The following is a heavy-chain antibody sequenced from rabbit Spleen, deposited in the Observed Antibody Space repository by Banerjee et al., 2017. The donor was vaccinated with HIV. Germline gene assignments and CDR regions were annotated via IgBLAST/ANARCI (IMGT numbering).Heavy chain of an antibody. D-gene: IGHD8-1*01. CDR1: GFSFSDRDV. Sequence: QEQLEESGGGLVKPEGSLTLTCKASGFSFSDRDVMCWVRQAPGKGLEWIACINTATGKAVYASWAKGRFTISTTSSTTVTLQITSLTAADTATYFCARDGAGGSYFALWGPGTLVTVS. J-gene: IGHJ4*01. V-gene: IGHV1S45*01. CDR2: INTATGKA. CDR3: ARDGAGGSYFAL.